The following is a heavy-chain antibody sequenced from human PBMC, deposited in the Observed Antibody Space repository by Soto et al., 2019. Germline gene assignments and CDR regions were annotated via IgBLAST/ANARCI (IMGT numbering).Heavy chain of an antibody. J-gene: IGHJ3*02. CDR2: TSYDGTTK. V-gene: IGHV3-30-3*01. Sequence: GGSLRLSCGASGFIFSDYAMYWVRQAPGKWLEWVAVTSYDGTTKNYADSVKGRFTISKNNSKNTLYLQMNSLRSDDSAVYYCARGAPPDMWGQGTMVTVSS. CDR1: GFIFSDYA. CDR3: ARGAPPDM.